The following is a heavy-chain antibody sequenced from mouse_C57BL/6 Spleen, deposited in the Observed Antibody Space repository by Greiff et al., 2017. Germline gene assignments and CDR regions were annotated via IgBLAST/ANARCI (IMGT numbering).Heavy chain of an antibody. Sequence: QVTLKVSGPGILQPSQTLSLTCSFSGFSLSTFGMGVGWIRQPSGKGLEWLAHIWWDDDKYYNPALKSRLTISKDTSKNQVFLKIANVDTADTATYYCARIEMGTGKKSYWYFDVWGTGTTVTVSS. V-gene: IGHV8-8*01. D-gene: IGHD4-1*01. CDR1: GFSLSTFGMG. CDR3: ARIEMGTGKKSYWYFDV. CDR2: IWWDDDK. J-gene: IGHJ1*03.